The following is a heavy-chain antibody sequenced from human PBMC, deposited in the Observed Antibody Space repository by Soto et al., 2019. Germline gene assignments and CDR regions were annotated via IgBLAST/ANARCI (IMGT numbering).Heavy chain of an antibody. CDR3: AKDQRWLQSYYFDY. J-gene: IGHJ4*02. D-gene: IGHD5-12*01. V-gene: IGHV3-30*18. CDR1: GFTFSSYG. CDR2: ISYDGSNK. Sequence: PGGSLRLSCAASGFTFSSYGMHWVRQAPGKGLEWVAVISYDGSNKYYADSVKGRFTISRDNSKNTLYLQMNSLRAEDTAVYYCAKDQRWLQSYYFDYWGQGTLVTVSS.